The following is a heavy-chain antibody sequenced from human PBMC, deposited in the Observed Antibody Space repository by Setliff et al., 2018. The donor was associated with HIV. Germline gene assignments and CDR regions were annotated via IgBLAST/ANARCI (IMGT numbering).Heavy chain of an antibody. D-gene: IGHD6-19*01. CDR3: ATNVRVPGSSLDS. CDR1: GFAFVGAE. J-gene: IGHJ1*01. V-gene: IGHV3-73*01. CDR2: IRNKFNSLAT. Sequence: GASLKISCAASGFAFVGAEIHWVRQASGKGLEWVGRIRNKFNSLATQYGESLEGRFTISRDDSKNTAYLQMRSLKTDDTAVYFCATNVRVPGSSLDSWGPGSLVTVSS.